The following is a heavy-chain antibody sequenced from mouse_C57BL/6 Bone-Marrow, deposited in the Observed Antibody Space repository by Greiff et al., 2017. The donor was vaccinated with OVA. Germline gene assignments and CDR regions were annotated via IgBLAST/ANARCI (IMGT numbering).Heavy chain of an antibody. CDR2: IDPETGGT. J-gene: IGHJ2*01. CDR1: GYTFTDYE. V-gene: IGHV1-15*01. Sequence: LVESGAELVRPGASVTLSCKASGYTFTDYEMHWVKQTPVHGLEWIGAIDPETGGTAYNQKFKGKAILTADKSSSTAYMELRSLTSEDSAVYYCTRGIYYFDYWGQGTTLTVSS. CDR3: TRGIYYFDY.